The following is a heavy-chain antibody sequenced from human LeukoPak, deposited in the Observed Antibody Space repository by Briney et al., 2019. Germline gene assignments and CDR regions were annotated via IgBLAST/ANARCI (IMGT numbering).Heavy chain of an antibody. D-gene: IGHD3-10*01. Sequence: GRSLRLSCAASGFTFDDYAMHWVRQAPGKGLEWVSGISWNSGSIGYADSVKGRFTISRDNAKNSLYLQMNSLRAEDTALCYCAKGHRDYYGSGSHVDYWGQGTLVTVSS. CDR3: AKGHRDYYGSGSHVDY. V-gene: IGHV3-9*01. CDR1: GFTFDDYA. J-gene: IGHJ4*02. CDR2: ISWNSGSI.